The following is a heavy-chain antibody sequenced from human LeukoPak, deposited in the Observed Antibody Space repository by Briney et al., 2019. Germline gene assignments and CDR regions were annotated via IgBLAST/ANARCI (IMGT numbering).Heavy chain of an antibody. CDR2: IKQDGSEK. D-gene: IGHD1-26*01. V-gene: IGHV3-7*03. J-gene: IGHJ4*02. CDR1: GFTFSSYW. CDR3: ARASFSGSYFGYFDY. Sequence: PGGSLRLSCAASGFTFSSYWMSWVRQAPGKGLEWVANIKQDGSEKYYVDSVKGRFTISRDNAKNSLYLQMNSLRAEDTALYHCARASFSGSYFGYFDYWGQGTLVTVSS.